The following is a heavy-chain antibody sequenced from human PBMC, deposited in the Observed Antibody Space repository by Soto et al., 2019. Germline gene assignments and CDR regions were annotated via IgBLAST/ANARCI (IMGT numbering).Heavy chain of an antibody. Sequence: SETLSLTCTVSGGSISSGGYYWSWIRQHPGKGLEWIGYIYYSGSTYYNPSLKSRVTISVDTSKNQFSLKLSSVTATDTAVYYCARDSYGSGNNWFDPWGQGTLVTVPS. V-gene: IGHV4-31*02. CDR2: IYYSGST. J-gene: IGHJ5*02. CDR3: ARDSYGSGNNWFDP. CDR1: GGSISSGGYY. D-gene: IGHD3-10*01.